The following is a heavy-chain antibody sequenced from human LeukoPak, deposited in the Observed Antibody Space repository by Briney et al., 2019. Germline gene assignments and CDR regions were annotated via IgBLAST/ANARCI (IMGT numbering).Heavy chain of an antibody. CDR1: GFTFSNYV. CDR3: AKESGKFDY. Sequence: GGSLRLSCAASGFTFSNYVMHWVRQAPGKGLEWVSLISADGGSTFSADSVKGRFSISRDNSKNSLYLQMNSLRSEDTAMYYCAKESGKFDYWGQGTLVAVSS. CDR2: ISADGGST. V-gene: IGHV3-43*02. J-gene: IGHJ4*02.